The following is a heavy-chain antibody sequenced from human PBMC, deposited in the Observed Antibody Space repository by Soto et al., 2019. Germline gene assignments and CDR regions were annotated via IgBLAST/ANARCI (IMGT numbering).Heavy chain of an antibody. D-gene: IGHD3-10*01. CDR3: ARDSGQDGFNAVDFDY. J-gene: IGHJ4*02. Sequence: GASLRLSCAASGFTFSSYAMHWVRQAPGKGLEWVAVISYDGSNKYYADSVKGRFTISRDNSKNTLYLQMNSLRAEDTAVYYCARDSGQDGFNAVDFDYWGQGTLVTVSS. V-gene: IGHV3-30-3*01. CDR2: ISYDGSNK. CDR1: GFTFSSYA.